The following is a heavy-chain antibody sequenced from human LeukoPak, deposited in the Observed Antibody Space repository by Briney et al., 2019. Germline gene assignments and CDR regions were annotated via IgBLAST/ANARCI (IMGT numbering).Heavy chain of an antibody. CDR2: INPNSGGT. J-gene: IGHJ6*02. CDR3: ARVGCSSTSCYTGLGMDV. D-gene: IGHD2-2*02. Sequence: GASVKVSCTAPGYTFTGYYMHWVRQAPGQGLEWMGRINPNSGGTNYAQKFQGRVTMTRDTSISTAYMELSRLRSDDTAVYYCARVGCSSTSCYTGLGMDVWGQGTTVTVSS. CDR1: GYTFTGYY. V-gene: IGHV1-2*06.